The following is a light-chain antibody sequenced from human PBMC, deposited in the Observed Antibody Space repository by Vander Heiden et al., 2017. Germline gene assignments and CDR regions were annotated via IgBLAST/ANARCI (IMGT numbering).Light chain of an antibody. Sequence: SSVLTQPPSGSVAPGQTARITCGGNNIGRKSVHWYQQKPGQAPVLVVYDDSDRPSGIPERFSGSNSGNTATLTISRVEAGDEADYYCQVWDISSDHVIFGGGTKLTVL. V-gene: IGLV3-21*02. CDR2: DDS. J-gene: IGLJ2*01. CDR1: NIGRKS. CDR3: QVWDISSDHVI.